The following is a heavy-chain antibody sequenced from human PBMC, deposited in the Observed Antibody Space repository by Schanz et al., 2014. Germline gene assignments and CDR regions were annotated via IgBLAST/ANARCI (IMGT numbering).Heavy chain of an antibody. J-gene: IGHJ4*02. CDR3: ARDCEAAAGCDY. CDR1: GYTFTSYY. D-gene: IGHD6-13*01. CDR2: INPSGGST. Sequence: QVQLVQSGAELKKPGASVNVSCKASGYTFTSYYMHWVQQAPGQGLEWMGIINPSGGSTSYAREFQGRVTMTRDTSTSTVCMELSSLRSEDTAVYYCARDCEAAAGCDYWGQGTLVTVSS. V-gene: IGHV1-46*01.